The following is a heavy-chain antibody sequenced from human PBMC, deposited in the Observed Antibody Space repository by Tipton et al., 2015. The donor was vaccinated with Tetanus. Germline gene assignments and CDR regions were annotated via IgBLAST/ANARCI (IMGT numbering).Heavy chain of an antibody. V-gene: IGHV4-59*01. CDR2: TYDSGRI. J-gene: IGHJ4*02. CDR1: GGSMRGDH. D-gene: IGHD5-24*01. Sequence: TLSLTCTVSGGSMRGDHWSWIRQPPGKGLEWLGHTYDSGRINYNPSLKSRVTISVDASRNHFSLTLNSVTAAATAVYFCAGYRGGWGGRGYWGQGTLVTVSS. CDR3: AGYRGGWGGRGY.